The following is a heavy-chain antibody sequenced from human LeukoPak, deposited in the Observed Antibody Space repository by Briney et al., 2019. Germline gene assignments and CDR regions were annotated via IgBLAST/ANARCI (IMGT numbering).Heavy chain of an antibody. V-gene: IGHV4-59*01. CDR2: IYYSGST. CDR3: ARGLDEALVFGWFDP. J-gene: IGHJ5*02. Sequence: PSETLSLTCTVSGDSISSYYWSWIRQPPGKGLEWIGYIYYSGSTIYNPSLKSRVSISVDTSKNQFSLRLNSVTAADAAVYYCARGLDEALVFGWFDPWGQGTLVTVSS. D-gene: IGHD5-18*01. CDR1: GDSISSYY.